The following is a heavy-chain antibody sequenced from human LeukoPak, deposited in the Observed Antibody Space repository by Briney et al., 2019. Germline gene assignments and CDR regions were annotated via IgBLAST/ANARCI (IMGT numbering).Heavy chain of an antibody. J-gene: IGHJ4*02. Sequence: SETLSLTCTVSGYSISSGYYWGWIRQPPGKGLEWIGSIYHSGSTYYNPSLKSRVTISVDTSKNQFSLKLSSVTAADTAVYYCATDNTEEYYDFWSGYSYYFDYWGQGTLVTVSS. CDR3: ATDNTEEYYDFWSGYSYYFDY. V-gene: IGHV4-38-2*02. CDR2: IYHSGST. CDR1: GYSISSGYY. D-gene: IGHD3-3*01.